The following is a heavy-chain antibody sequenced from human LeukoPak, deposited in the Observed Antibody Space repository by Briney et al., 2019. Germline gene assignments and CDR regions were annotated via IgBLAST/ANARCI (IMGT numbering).Heavy chain of an antibody. J-gene: IGHJ5*02. CDR3: ARLYYDILTGYGWFDP. Sequence: GGSLRLSCAASGFTVSNNYMSWVRQAPGKGLEWVSLIYSGGSTYYADSVKGRFTISRDNSKNTLYLQMRSLRAEDTAVYYCARLYYDILTGYGWFDPWGQGTLVTVSS. V-gene: IGHV3-53*01. D-gene: IGHD3-9*01. CDR2: IYSGGST. CDR1: GFTVSNNY.